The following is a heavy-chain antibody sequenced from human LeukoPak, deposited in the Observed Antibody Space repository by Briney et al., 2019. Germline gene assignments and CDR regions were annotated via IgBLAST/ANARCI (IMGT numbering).Heavy chain of an antibody. D-gene: IGHD6-19*01. CDR2: ICCGGSNR. V-gene: IGHV3-30*02. Sequence: GGSLRLSCAASGFTFSSYDMNWVRQAPGKGLEWVALICCGGSNRYYADSVEGRFTISRDNAKNTLYLQMNSLRAEDTGVYYCAKGDYSSGCYYFDYWGQGTLVTVSS. CDR1: GFTFSSYD. J-gene: IGHJ4*02. CDR3: AKGDYSSGCYYFDY.